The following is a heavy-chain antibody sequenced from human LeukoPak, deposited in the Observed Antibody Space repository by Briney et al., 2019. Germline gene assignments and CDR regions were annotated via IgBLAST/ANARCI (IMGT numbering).Heavy chain of an antibody. D-gene: IGHD6-19*01. J-gene: IGHJ4*02. V-gene: IGHV4-39*07. Sequence: SETLSLTCTVSGGSISSSSYYWGWIRQPPGKGLEWIGSIYYSGSTYYSPSLKSRVTISVDTSKNQFSLKLSSVTAADTAVYYCARLGDSGWSMIDYWGQGTLVTVSS. CDR2: IYYSGST. CDR1: GGSISSSSYY. CDR3: ARLGDSGWSMIDY.